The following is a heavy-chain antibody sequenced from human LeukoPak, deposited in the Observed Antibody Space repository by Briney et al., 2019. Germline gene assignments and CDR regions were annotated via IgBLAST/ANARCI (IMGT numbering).Heavy chain of an antibody. CDR2: IYYSGST. Sequence: SETLSLTCTVPGGSISSYYWSWIRQPPGKGLEWIGYIYYSGSTNYNPSLKSRVTISVDTSKNQFSLKLSSVTAADTAVYYCARPYYDSSGYYSEDYWGQGTLVTVSS. V-gene: IGHV4-59*08. J-gene: IGHJ4*02. CDR1: GGSISSYY. CDR3: ARPYYDSSGYYSEDY. D-gene: IGHD3-22*01.